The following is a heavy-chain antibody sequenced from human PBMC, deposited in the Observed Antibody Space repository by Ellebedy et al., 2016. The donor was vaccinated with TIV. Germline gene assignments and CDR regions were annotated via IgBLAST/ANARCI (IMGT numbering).Heavy chain of an antibody. CDR2: ISYDGDNK. Sequence: GESLKISCAASGFPFSSYAMHWVRQAPGKGLEWVAVISYDGDNKYYADSVKGRFTISRDNSKNTLYLEMNSLRAEDTAVYYCARAQGLWFGLGYMDVWGKGTTVTVSS. D-gene: IGHD3-10*01. J-gene: IGHJ6*03. V-gene: IGHV3-30*04. CDR3: ARAQGLWFGLGYMDV. CDR1: GFPFSSYA.